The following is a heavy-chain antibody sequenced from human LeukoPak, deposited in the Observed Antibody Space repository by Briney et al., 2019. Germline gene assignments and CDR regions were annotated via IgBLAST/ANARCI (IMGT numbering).Heavy chain of an antibody. CDR3: VREGYYESGSSPTFYFDF. D-gene: IGHD3-10*01. CDR1: GFDFRRHV. CDR2: ISHHVNVK. Sequence: GRPLRLPCTTSGFDFRRHVMHFFRQAPGKEIEWVAVISHHVNVKFYADSVKGRLTISRDNSAKTVYLQMNSLRPDDAAVYYCVREGYYESGSSPTFYFDFWGQGTVVTVSS. J-gene: IGHJ4*02. V-gene: IGHV3-30*16.